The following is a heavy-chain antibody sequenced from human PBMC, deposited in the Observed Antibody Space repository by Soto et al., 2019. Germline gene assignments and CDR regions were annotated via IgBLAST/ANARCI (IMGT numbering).Heavy chain of an antibody. D-gene: IGHD5-18*01. V-gene: IGHV3-43*01. CDR1: GFTFDDYT. CDR2: ISWGGGST. Sequence: GGSLRLSCAASGFTFDDYTMHWVRQAPGKGLEWVSLISWGGGSTYYADSVKGRFTISRDNSKNSLYLQMNSLRTEDTALYYCAKGPRGTAPVPPYYYYGMDVWGQGTTVTVSS. CDR3: AKGPRGTAPVPPYYYYGMDV. J-gene: IGHJ6*02.